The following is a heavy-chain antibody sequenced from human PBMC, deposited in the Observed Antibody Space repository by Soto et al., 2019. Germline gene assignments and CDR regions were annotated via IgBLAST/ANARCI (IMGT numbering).Heavy chain of an antibody. CDR2: ISGSGGST. J-gene: IGHJ4*02. CDR1: GFTFSSYA. CDR3: AKSAAAGTPFDY. D-gene: IGHD6-13*01. V-gene: IGHV3-23*01. Sequence: GGSLRLSCAASGFTFSSYAMSWVRQAPGKGLEWVSAISGSGGSTYYADSVKGRFTISKXXXXXTXYXQXXXLRAXNTAVYYCAKSAAAGTPFDYWGQGTLVTVSS.